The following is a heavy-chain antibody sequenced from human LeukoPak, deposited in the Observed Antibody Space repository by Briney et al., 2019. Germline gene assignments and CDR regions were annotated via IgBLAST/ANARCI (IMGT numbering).Heavy chain of an antibody. CDR2: IKQDGSGK. Sequence: PGGSLRLSCAASGFTYSLFWMSWVRQAPGKGLEWAANIKQDGSGKYYVDSVKGRFTISRDNAKNSLYLQMNSLRAEDTAVYYCARAQPSYYYDSSEDYWGQGTLVTVSS. CDR1: GFTYSLFW. V-gene: IGHV3-7*01. J-gene: IGHJ4*02. D-gene: IGHD3-22*01. CDR3: ARAQPSYYYDSSEDY.